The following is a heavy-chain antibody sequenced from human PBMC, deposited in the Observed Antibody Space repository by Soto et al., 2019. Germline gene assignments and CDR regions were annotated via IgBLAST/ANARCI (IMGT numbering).Heavy chain of an antibody. Sequence: QVQLQESGPGLVKPSETLSLTCTVSGGSVSSGSYYWSWIRQPPGKGLEWIGYIYYSGSTNYNPSLKRQINISVDTSKNQFSLKLSSVTAADTAVYYCARTGLGRFLEWLAPYYFDYWGQGTLVTVSS. CDR3: ARTGLGRFLEWLAPYYFDY. J-gene: IGHJ4*02. CDR2: IYYSGST. D-gene: IGHD3-3*01. V-gene: IGHV4-61*01. CDR1: GGSVSSGSYY.